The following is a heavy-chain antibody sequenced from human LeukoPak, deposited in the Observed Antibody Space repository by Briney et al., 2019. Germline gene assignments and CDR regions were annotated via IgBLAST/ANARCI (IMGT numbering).Heavy chain of an antibody. D-gene: IGHD3-9*01. V-gene: IGHV3-23*01. CDR2: ITGSGDGR. J-gene: IGHJ4*02. Sequence: GGSLRLSCAASGFTFNNHAMTWVRQAPGKGLEWVSVITGSGDGRYYADSVKGRFTISRDNSKNTLHLQTNSLRAEDTALYYCAKDILTYYYGSSGYYFDSWGQGTLVTVSS. CDR3: AKDILTYYYGSSGYYFDS. CDR1: GFTFNNHA.